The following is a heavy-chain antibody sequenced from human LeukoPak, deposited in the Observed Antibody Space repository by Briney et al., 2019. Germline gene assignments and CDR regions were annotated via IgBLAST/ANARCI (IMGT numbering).Heavy chain of an antibody. V-gene: IGHV1-46*01. J-gene: IGHJ5*02. D-gene: IGHD5-24*01. CDR1: GYTFTSYY. CDR3: ARARVEMATIFWFDP. CDR2: INPSGGST. Sequence: PVASVKVSCKASGYTFTSYYMHWVRQAPGQGLEWMGIINPSGGSTSYAQKFQGRVTMTRDTSTSTVYMELSSLRSEDTAVYYCARARVEMATIFWFDPWGQGTLVTVSS.